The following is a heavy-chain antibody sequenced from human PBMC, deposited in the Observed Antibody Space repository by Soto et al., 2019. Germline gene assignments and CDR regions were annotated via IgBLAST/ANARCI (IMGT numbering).Heavy chain of an antibody. D-gene: IGHD3-10*01. J-gene: IGHJ6*02. CDR2: LKPDNGGT. CDR3: ARDLCPLGSGSPCPTYGMDL. Sequence: QVQLVQSGAEVKPPGASVKVSCKASGYSFTGHYMHWVRQVSGKRLEFLGWLKPDNGGTYYAPKFLGRVTFTRDTSTTTAYMELSGLHSDDTAVYYCARDLCPLGSGSPCPTYGMDLWGQGTTVAVSS. V-gene: IGHV1-2*02. CDR1: GYSFTGHY.